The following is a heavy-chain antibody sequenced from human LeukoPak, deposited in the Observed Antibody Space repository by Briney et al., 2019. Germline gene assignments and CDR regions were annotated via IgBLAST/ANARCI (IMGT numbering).Heavy chain of an antibody. Sequence: GGSLRLSCAASGFTFDDYAMHWVRQAPGKGLEWVSGISWNSGSIGYADSVKGRFTISRDNAKNSLYLQMNSLRAEDTALYYCAKHSRFYDRNFDYWGQGTLVTVSS. J-gene: IGHJ4*02. D-gene: IGHD3-3*01. CDR2: ISWNSGSI. CDR3: AKHSRFYDRNFDY. V-gene: IGHV3-9*01. CDR1: GFTFDDYA.